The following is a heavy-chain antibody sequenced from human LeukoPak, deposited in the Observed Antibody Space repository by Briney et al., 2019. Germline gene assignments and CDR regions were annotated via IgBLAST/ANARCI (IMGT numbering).Heavy chain of an antibody. CDR1: GGSFSGYY. D-gene: IGHD6-13*01. Sequence: KPSETLSLTCAVYGGSFSGYYWSWIRQPPGKGLEWIGEINHSGSTNYNPSLKSRVTISVDTSKNQFSLKLSSVTAADTAVCYCARGYNSSSNYFDYWGQGTLVTVSS. CDR3: ARGYNSSSNYFDY. J-gene: IGHJ4*02. V-gene: IGHV4-34*01. CDR2: INHSGST.